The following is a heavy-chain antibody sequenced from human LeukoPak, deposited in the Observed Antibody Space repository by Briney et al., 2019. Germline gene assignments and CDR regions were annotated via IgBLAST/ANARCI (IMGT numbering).Heavy chain of an antibody. D-gene: IGHD4-17*01. CDR3: ARFSTVTTSY. J-gene: IGHJ4*02. V-gene: IGHV4-39*01. CDR1: GGSISSSSYY. CDR2: IYYSGST. Sequence: SETLSLTCTVSGGSISSSSYYCGWIRQPPGKGLEWIGSIYYSGSTYYNPSLKSRVTISVDTSKNQFSLKLSSVTAADTAVYYCARFSTVTTSYWGQGTLVTVSS.